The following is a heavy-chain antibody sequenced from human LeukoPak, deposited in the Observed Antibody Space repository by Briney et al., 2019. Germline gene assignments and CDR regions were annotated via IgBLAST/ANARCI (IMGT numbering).Heavy chain of an antibody. CDR1: GGSISGYF. D-gene: IGHD4-23*01. V-gene: IGHV4-4*07. J-gene: IGHJ4*02. Sequence: PSETLSLTCTVSGGSISGYFWSWIRQPAGKGLEWIGRIYTSGSIDYNPSLTGRVAMSVDTSKNQFSLRLTSVTAADTAMYYCAREADYRGYSRLRESGSGYYLDNWGQGTLVTVSS. CDR2: IYTSGSI. CDR3: AREADYRGYSRLRESGSGYYLDN.